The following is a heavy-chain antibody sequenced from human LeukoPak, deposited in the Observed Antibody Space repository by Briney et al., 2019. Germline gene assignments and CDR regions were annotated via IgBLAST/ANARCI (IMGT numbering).Heavy chain of an antibody. CDR2: INPNSGGT. D-gene: IGHD3-22*01. Sequence: SVKVSCKASGYTFTGYYMHWVRQAPGQGLEWMGWINPNSGGTNYAQKFQGWVTMTRDTSISTAYMELSRLRSDDTAVYYCARDLYYYDSSALANWGQGTLVTVSS. V-gene: IGHV1-2*04. CDR3: ARDLYYYDSSALAN. CDR1: GYTFTGYY. J-gene: IGHJ4*02.